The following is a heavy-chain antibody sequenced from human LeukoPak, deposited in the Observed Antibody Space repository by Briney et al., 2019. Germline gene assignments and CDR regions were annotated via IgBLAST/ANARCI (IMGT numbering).Heavy chain of an antibody. CDR1: GGSFSGYY. V-gene: IGHV4-34*01. CDR2: INHSGST. CDR3: GRLAYCSSTSCRRGYYFDY. D-gene: IGHD2-2*01. Sequence: SETLSLTCAVYGGSFSGYYWSWIRQPPGKGLEWIGEINHSGSTNYNPSLKSRVTISVDTSKNQFSLKLSSVTAADTAVYYCGRLAYCSSTSCRRGYYFDYWGQGPLVTVSS. J-gene: IGHJ4*02.